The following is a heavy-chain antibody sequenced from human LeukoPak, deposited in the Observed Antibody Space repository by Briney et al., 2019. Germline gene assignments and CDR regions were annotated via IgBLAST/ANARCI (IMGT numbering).Heavy chain of an antibody. CDR3: ARKRAIKGYYGSGSYYYGMDV. D-gene: IGHD3-10*01. CDR1: GFTFSSYG. Sequence: GGSLRLSCAASGFTFSSYGIHWVRQAPGKGLEWVAVISYDGSNKYYADSVKGRFTISRDNSKNTLYLQMNSLRAEDTAVYYCARKRAIKGYYGSGSYYYGMDVWGQGTTVTVSS. V-gene: IGHV3-30*03. CDR2: ISYDGSNK. J-gene: IGHJ6*02.